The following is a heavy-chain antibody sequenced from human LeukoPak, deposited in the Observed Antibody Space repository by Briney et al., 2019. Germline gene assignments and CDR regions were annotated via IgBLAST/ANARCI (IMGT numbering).Heavy chain of an antibody. CDR2: INGKDGHT. D-gene: IGHD3-10*01. V-gene: IGHV1-18*01. CDR3: ARDIDYNVAY. CDR1: GYTFTNYG. J-gene: IGHJ4*02. Sequence: GASVKVSCKTSGYTFTNYGVTWVRQAPGQGLEWLGWINGKDGHTNYGQGLQGRVTVTADTSTSTAFMELRSLTPDDTAVYYCARDIDYNVAYWGQGTLITVSS.